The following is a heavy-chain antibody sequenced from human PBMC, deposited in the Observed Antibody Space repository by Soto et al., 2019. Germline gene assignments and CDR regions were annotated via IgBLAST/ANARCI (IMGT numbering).Heavy chain of an antibody. D-gene: IGHD6-13*01. Sequence: QVQLQESGPGLVKPSGTLSLTCAVSGDSISSTNWWNWVRQPPGKGLEWIGEIYRSGSTNYNPTLKSRVSTSVDKSKNQFSLRLTSVTAADTAVYFCARRNSSLFDYWGQGILVTVSS. CDR1: GDSISSTNW. V-gene: IGHV4-4*02. J-gene: IGHJ4*02. CDR2: IYRSGST. CDR3: ARRNSSLFDY.